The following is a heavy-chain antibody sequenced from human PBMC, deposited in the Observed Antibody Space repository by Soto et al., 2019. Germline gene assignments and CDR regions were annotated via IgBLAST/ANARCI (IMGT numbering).Heavy chain of an antibody. J-gene: IGHJ4*02. V-gene: IGHV4-31*03. CDR1: GGSISSGGYY. CDR3: AREGGIVGATAADY. Sequence: QVQLQESGPGLVKPSQTLSLTCTVSGGSISSGGYYWSWIRQHPGKGLEWIGYIYYSGSTYYNPSLQSRVTISVDTSKNQSSLKLSSVTAADTAVYYCAREGGIVGATAADYWGQGTLVTVSS. CDR2: IYYSGST. D-gene: IGHD1-26*01.